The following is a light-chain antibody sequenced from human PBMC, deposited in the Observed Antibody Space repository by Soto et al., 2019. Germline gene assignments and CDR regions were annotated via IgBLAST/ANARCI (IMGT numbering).Light chain of an antibody. CDR1: SSDVGSYNL. CDR3: CSYAGSSRV. J-gene: IGLJ1*01. CDR2: EGS. V-gene: IGLV2-23*01. Sequence: QSALTQPASVSGSPGQSITISCTGTSSDVGSYNLVSWYQQHPGKAPKLMIYEGSKRPSGVSNRFSGSKSGNTASLTISGLQAEDEAHYYCCSYAGSSRVFGTGIKVTVL.